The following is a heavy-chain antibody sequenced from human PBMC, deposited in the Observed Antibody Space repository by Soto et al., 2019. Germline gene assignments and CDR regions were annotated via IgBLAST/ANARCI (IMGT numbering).Heavy chain of an antibody. CDR1: GGTFSSYA. CDR3: ASHDPQTYYYDSSGLYGMDV. CDR2: IIPIFGTA. V-gene: IGHV1-69*13. D-gene: IGHD3-22*01. Sequence: AVKVSCKASGGTFSSYAISWVRRAPGQGLEWMGGIIPIFGTANYAQKFQGRVTITADESTSTAYMELSSLRSEDTAVYYCASHDPQTYYYDSSGLYGMDVWGQGTTVTVSS. J-gene: IGHJ6*02.